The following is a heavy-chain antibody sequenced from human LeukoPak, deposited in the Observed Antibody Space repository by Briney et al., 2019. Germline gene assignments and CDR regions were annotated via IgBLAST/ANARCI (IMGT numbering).Heavy chain of an antibody. CDR1: GGSISSGDYY. Sequence: PSQTLSLTCTVSGGSISSGDYYWSWIRQPPGKGLEWIGYIYYSGSTYYNPSLKSRVTISVDTSKNQFSLKLSSVTAADTAVYYCARDRVVPAAMEYYYYGMDVWGQGTTVTVSS. D-gene: IGHD2-2*01. V-gene: IGHV4-30-4*01. J-gene: IGHJ6*02. CDR3: ARDRVVPAAMEYYYYGMDV. CDR2: IYYSGST.